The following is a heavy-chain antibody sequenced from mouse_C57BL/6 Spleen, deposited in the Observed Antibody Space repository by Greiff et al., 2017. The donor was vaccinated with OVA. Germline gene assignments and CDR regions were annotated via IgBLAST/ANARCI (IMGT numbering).Heavy chain of an antibody. CDR2: IYPGDGAT. V-gene: IGHV1-82*01. Sequence: QVQLQQSGPELVKPGASVKISCKASGYAFSSSWMNWVKQRPGKGLEWIGRIYPGDGATNYNGKVKGKATMTADKSSSTAYMQLSSLTSEDSAVYVGARSRGVPGYGYDWDYWGQGTTLTVSS. CDR1: GYAFSSSW. CDR3: ARSRGVPGYGYDWDY. J-gene: IGHJ2*01. D-gene: IGHD2-2*01.